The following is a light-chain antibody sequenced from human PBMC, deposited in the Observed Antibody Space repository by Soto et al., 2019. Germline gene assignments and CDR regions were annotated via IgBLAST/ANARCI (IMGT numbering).Light chain of an antibody. CDR3: SSYTNSTTLVV. CDR2: EVN. CDR1: SSDVGGYNY. J-gene: IGLJ2*01. Sequence: QSVLTQPASVSGSPGQSVTISCTGTSSDVGGYNYVSWYQQHPGKAPTLMIYEVNYRPSGVSDRFSGSKSGNTASLTISGIQAEDEADYYCSSYTNSTTLVVFGGGTKLTVL. V-gene: IGLV2-14*01.